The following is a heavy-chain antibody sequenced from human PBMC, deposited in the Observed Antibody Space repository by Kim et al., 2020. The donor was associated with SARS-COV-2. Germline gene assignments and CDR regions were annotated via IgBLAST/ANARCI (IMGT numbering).Heavy chain of an antibody. CDR2: ISAYNGNT. V-gene: IGHV1-18*04. J-gene: IGHJ5*02. CDR1: GYTFTSYG. Sequence: ASVKVSCKASGYTFTSYGISWVRQAPGQGLEWMGWISAYNGNTNYAQKLQGRVTMTTDTSTSTAYMELRSLRSDDTAVYYCARDPKGEITMVRGFDPWGRGNLVTV. D-gene: IGHD3-10*01. CDR3: ARDPKGEITMVRGFDP.